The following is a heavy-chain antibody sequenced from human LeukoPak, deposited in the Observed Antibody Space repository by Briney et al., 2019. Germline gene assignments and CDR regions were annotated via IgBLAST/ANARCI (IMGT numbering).Heavy chain of an antibody. CDR3: ARAVAGNWFDP. CDR2: IYHSGST. J-gene: IGHJ5*02. D-gene: IGHD6-19*01. V-gene: IGHV4-38-2*02. Sequence: PSETLSLTCSVSGYSISSGYYWGWIRQPPGKGLEWIGSIYHSGSTYYNPSLKSRVTISVDTSKNQFSLKLSSVTAADTAVYYCARAVAGNWFDPWGQGTLVTVSS. CDR1: GYSISSGYY.